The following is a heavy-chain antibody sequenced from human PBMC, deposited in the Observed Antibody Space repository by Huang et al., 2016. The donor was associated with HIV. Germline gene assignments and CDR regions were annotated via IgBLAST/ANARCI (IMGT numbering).Heavy chain of an antibody. CDR1: GYTFTNYD. J-gene: IGHJ4*02. D-gene: IGHD4-17*01. Sequence: QVHLVQSGADVKKPGASVKVSCKASGYTFTNYDINWVRQAPGRGLEWMGGMNPKTGNTGFEKSFQGRGTMTRKTSITTAYMELTSLTSEDTAVYYCARSAYGDLDYWGLGTLVIVSS. V-gene: IGHV1-8*02. CDR3: ARSAYGDLDY. CDR2: MNPKTGNT.